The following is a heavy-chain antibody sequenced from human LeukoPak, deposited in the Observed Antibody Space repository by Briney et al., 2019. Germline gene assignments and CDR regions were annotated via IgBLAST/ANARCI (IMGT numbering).Heavy chain of an antibody. CDR2: INPNSGVT. CDR1: GYTFTDYY. D-gene: IGHD1/OR15-1a*01. J-gene: IGHJ6*02. Sequence: ASVKVSCMASGYTFTDYYVHWVRQAPGQGLEWMGRINPNSGVTNYAQKFLGRVTMTRDTSITTAYMELTRLRSDDTAVYSCAKDRGSGTYYFYGMDVWGQGTTVIVSS. CDR3: AKDRGSGTYYFYGMDV. V-gene: IGHV1-2*06.